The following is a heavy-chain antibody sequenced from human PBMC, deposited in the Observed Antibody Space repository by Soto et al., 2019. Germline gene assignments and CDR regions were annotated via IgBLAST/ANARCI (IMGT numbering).Heavy chain of an antibody. CDR1: GFTFSSYG. Sequence: QVQLVESGGGVVQPGRSLRLSCAASGFTFSSYGMHWVRQAPGKGLEWVAVISYDGSNKYYADSVKGRFTISRDNSKNTLYLQMNSLRAEDTAVYYCARSSSLYYYYYGMDVWFQGTTVTAYS. D-gene: IGHD6-13*01. J-gene: IGHJ6*02. CDR2: ISYDGSNK. CDR3: ARSSSLYYYYYGMDV. V-gene: IGHV3-30*03.